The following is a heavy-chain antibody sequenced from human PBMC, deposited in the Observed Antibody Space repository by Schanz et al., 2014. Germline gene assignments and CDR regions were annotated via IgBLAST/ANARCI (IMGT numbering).Heavy chain of an antibody. CDR2: ISGSGGTT. D-gene: IGHD1-20*01. V-gene: IGHV3-23*01. CDR1: GFSLDIFA. Sequence: EVQLLESGGGLVQPGGSLRLSCATSGFSLDIFAVSWVRQAPGKGLEWVSAISGSGGTTYYADSVKGRFTISRDNSKIPLYLQMNSLRAEDSAVYYCANNLTLDYWGQGTMVTVSS. CDR3: ANNLTLDY. J-gene: IGHJ4*01.